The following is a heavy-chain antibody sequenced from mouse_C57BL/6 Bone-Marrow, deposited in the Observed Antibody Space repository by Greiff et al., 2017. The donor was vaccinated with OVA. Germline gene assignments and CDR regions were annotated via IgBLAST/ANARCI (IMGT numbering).Heavy chain of an antibody. V-gene: IGHV1-26*01. J-gene: IGHJ4*01. CDR1: GYTFTDYY. D-gene: IGHD2-4*01. Sequence: EVQLQQSGPELVKPGASVKISCKASGYTFTDYYMNWVKQSHGKSLEWIGDINPNNGGTSYNQKFKGKATLTVDKSSSTAYMELRSLTSEDSAVYYCARRLRGESYYAMDYWGQGTSVTVSS. CDR2: INPNNGGT. CDR3: ARRLRGESYYAMDY.